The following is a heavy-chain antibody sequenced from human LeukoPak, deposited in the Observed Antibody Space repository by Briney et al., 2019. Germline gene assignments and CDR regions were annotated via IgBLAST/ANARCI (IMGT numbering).Heavy chain of an antibody. Sequence: GGSLRLSCAASGFTVSSNYVSWVRQAPGKGLEWVSAISDTGNTYHADSVKGRFTISRDSSKNTLFLQMNRLRPEDAAVYYCAKAPVTTCRGAFCYPFDYWGLGTLVTVSS. CDR1: GFTVSSNY. CDR2: ISDTGNT. J-gene: IGHJ4*02. D-gene: IGHD2-15*01. V-gene: IGHV3-53*01. CDR3: AKAPVTTCRGAFCYPFDY.